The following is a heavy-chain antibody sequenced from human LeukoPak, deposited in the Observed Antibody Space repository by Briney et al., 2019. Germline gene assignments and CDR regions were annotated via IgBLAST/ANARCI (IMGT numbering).Heavy chain of an antibody. V-gene: IGHV3-74*01. CDR3: ARDPGYESWSPFWGGMDV. J-gene: IGHJ6*04. CDR1: GFTFSSSW. D-gene: IGHD3-16*01. CDR2: ITRDGSST. Sequence: GSLRLSCAASGFTFSSSWMHWVRQAPGKGLVWVSRITRDGSSTTYADSVKGRFTTSRDNAKNTMYLQMDSLRDDDTAVYYCARDPGYESWSPFWGGMDVWGNGTTVIVSS.